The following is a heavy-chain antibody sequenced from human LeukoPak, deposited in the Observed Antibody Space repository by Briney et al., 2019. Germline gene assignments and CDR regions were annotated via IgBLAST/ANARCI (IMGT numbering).Heavy chain of an antibody. Sequence: GESLKISCEGSGYSFSNYWVGWVRQMPGKGLEWVGIINPGGSDTRYSPSFRGQVTISADESISTAYLQWSSLKASDTAMYYCARSRYYFDYWGQGTLVTVSS. CDR2: INPGGSDT. CDR3: ARSRYYFDY. CDR1: GYSFSNYW. D-gene: IGHD3-9*01. J-gene: IGHJ4*02. V-gene: IGHV5-51*01.